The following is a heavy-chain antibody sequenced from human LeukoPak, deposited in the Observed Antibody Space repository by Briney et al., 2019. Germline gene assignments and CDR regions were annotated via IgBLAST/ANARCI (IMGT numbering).Heavy chain of an antibody. V-gene: IGHV3-20*04. D-gene: IGHD1-26*01. CDR3: AREGSGSYKGYYGMDV. CDR2: INWNGGST. CDR1: GFIFDNYA. Sequence: GGSLRLSCAAPGFIFDNYAIHWVRQAPGKGLEWVSGINWNGGSTGYADSVKGRFTISRDNAKNSLYLQMNSLRAEDTALYYCAREGSGSYKGYYGMDVWGQGTTVTVSS. J-gene: IGHJ6*02.